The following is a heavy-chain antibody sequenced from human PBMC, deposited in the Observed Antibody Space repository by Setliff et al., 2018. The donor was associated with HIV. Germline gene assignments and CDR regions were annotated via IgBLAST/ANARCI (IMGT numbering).Heavy chain of an antibody. CDR2: IDSNNGNR. J-gene: IGHJ6*03. D-gene: IGHD2-8*01. CDR3: VRLTADRTNYYYYMDV. Sequence: ASVKVSCKASGYSLSTYAISWVRQAPGQGLEWMGWIDSNNGNRNFAQKFRGRVTMTTDISTNTAYMEVGSLSFDDTAVYYCVRLTADRTNYYYYMDVWGKGITVTVSS. CDR1: GYSLSTYA. V-gene: IGHV1-18*01.